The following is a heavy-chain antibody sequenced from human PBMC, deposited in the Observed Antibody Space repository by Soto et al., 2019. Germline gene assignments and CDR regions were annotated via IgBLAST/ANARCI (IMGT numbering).Heavy chain of an antibody. CDR2: ISAYNGNT. CDR3: ARVRLGIVVVIAIDY. Sequence: ASVKVSCKASGYTFTSYGISWVRQAPGQGLEWMGWISAYNGNTNYAQKLQGRVTMTTDTSTSTAYMELRSLRSDDTAVYYCARVRLGIVVVIAIDYWGQGTLVTVSS. D-gene: IGHD2-21*01. V-gene: IGHV1-18*01. CDR1: GYTFTSYG. J-gene: IGHJ4*02.